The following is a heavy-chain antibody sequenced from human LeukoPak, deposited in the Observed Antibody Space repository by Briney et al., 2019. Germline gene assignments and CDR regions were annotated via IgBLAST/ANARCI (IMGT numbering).Heavy chain of an antibody. V-gene: IGHV3-43*02. CDR2: ISGEGNGR. Sequence: GGSLRLSCAASGFSFGAYAMHWVRQAPGRGLEWVSLISGEGNGRYYIDSVRGRFTISRDNSKNFLYLQMNSLRPEDTAFYYCAKDYNHRGSEADGLDVWGQGTIVTVSS. J-gene: IGHJ3*01. CDR1: GFSFGAYA. D-gene: IGHD1-1*01. CDR3: AKDYNHRGSEADGLDV.